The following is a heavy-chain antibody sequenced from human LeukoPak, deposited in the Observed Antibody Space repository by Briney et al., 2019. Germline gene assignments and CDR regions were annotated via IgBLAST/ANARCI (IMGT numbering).Heavy chain of an antibody. CDR1: GYTFTSYY. J-gene: IGHJ5*02. CDR2: INPSGGST. D-gene: IGHD3-3*01. CDR3: ARDARPPYDFWSGYSNWFDP. V-gene: IGHV1-46*01. Sequence: VASVTVSCKASGYTFTSYYMHWVRQAPGQGLEWMGIINPSGGSTSYAQKFQGRVTMTRDTSTSTVYMELSSLRSEDTAVYYCARDARPPYDFWSGYSNWFDPWGQGTLVTVSS.